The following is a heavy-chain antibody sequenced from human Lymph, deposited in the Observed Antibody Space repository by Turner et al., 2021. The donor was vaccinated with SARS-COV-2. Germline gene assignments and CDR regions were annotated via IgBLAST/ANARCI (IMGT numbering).Heavy chain of an antibody. V-gene: IGHV3-66*01. J-gene: IGHJ3*02. CDR1: GITVSSKY. CDR2: VYAGGST. Sequence: EVQLVASGGGLVQPGGSLRPSCAASGITVSSKYMSWVRQAPGKGLEWVSVVYAGGSTFYADSVKGRFTISRDKSKNTLYLQMNRLRAEDTAVYYCARDFREGAFDIWGQGTMVTVSS. CDR3: ARDFREGAFDI. D-gene: IGHD3-10*01.